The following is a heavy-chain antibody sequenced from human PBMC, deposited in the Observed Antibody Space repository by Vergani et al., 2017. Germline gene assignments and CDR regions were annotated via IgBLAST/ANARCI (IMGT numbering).Heavy chain of an antibody. V-gene: IGHV5-10-1*01. CDR1: GYSFTSYW. CDR2: IDPSDSYT. D-gene: IGHD2-15*01. Sequence: VQLVQSGAEVKKPGSSVKVSCKASGYSFTSYWISWVRQMPGKGLEWMGRIDPSDSYTNYSPSFQGHVTISADKSISTAYLQWSSLKASDTAMYYCARHHDCSGGSCYETPDAFDIWGQGTMVTVSS. J-gene: IGHJ3*02. CDR3: ARHHDCSGGSCYETPDAFDI.